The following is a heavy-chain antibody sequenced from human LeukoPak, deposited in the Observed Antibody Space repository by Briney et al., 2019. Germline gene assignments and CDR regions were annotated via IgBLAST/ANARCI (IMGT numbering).Heavy chain of an antibody. J-gene: IGHJ4*02. CDR1: GYSINSTYY. CDR2: VFHSGNT. Sequence: SETLSLTCTVSGYSINSTYYWGWIRQPPGKGLEWVGSVFHSGNTYYNPSLKSRLTISADTSKNQFSLTLTSVTAADTAVYYCARDRSVGVLPAPPFDFWGQGTLVTVSS. CDR3: ARDRSVGVLPAPPFDF. D-gene: IGHD6-6*01. V-gene: IGHV4-38-2*02.